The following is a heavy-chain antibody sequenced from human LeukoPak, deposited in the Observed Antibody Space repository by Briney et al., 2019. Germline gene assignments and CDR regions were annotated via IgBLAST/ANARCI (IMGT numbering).Heavy chain of an antibody. J-gene: IGHJ4*02. D-gene: IGHD6-6*01. V-gene: IGHV4-34*01. CDR3: ARLSGGRQLVGGGKKYYFDY. Sequence: SETLSLTCTVYGGSFSGYYWSWIRQPPGKGLEWIGEINHSGSTNYNPSLKSRVTISVDTSKNQFSLKLSSVTAADTAVYYCARLSGGRQLVGGGKKYYFDYWGQGTLVTVSS. CDR2: INHSGST. CDR1: GGSFSGYY.